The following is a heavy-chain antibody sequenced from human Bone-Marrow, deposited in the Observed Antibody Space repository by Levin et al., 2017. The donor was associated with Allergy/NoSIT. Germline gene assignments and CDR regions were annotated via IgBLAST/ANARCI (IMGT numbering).Heavy chain of an antibody. CDR2: ISYDASNK. Sequence: LSLTCAASGFSFSDYGMHWVRQAPGKGLEWVAGISYDASNKVYVDSVKGRFAISRDDAKNTLYLQMNSLRSEDTALYYCAKPLFFREGYFDYWGQGTLVTVSS. J-gene: IGHJ4*02. CDR1: GFSFSDYG. D-gene: IGHD3-10*01. CDR3: AKPLFFREGYFDY. V-gene: IGHV3-30*18.